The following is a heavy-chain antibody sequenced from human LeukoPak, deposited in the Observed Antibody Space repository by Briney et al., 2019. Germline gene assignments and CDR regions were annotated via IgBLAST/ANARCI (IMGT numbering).Heavy chain of an antibody. D-gene: IGHD6-19*01. CDR1: GYTFTGYY. J-gene: IGHJ1*01. CDR2: INPKSGGT. V-gene: IGHV1-2*02. CDR3: ARLSSGWSEPQH. Sequence: AASVKVSCKASGYTFTGYYMHWVRQAPGQGLEWMGWINPKSGGTNYAQKFQGRVTMTRDTSISTAYMELSRLRSDDTAVYYCARLSSGWSEPQHWGQGTLVTVSS.